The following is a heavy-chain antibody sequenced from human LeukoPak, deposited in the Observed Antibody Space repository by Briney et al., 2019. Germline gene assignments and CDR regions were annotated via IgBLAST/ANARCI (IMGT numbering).Heavy chain of an antibody. D-gene: IGHD3-3*01. J-gene: IGHJ4*02. Sequence: PGGSLRLSCAASGFTFSYYSMNWVRQAPGKGLEWVSYISRSSSAIYYAVSVKGRFTISRDNAKNSLFLQMNSLRDEDTAVYCCARDPYSYDTSGPKPFDYWGQGTLVTVSS. CDR1: GFTFSYYS. V-gene: IGHV3-48*02. CDR2: ISRSSSAI. CDR3: ARDPYSYDTSGPKPFDY.